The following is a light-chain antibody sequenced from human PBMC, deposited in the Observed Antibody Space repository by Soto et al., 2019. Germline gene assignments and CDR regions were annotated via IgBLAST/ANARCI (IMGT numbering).Light chain of an antibody. CDR3: QKYNSAPQT. CDR1: QGISTY. J-gene: IGKJ1*01. CDR2: AAS. Sequence: DIQMTQSPSSLSASVGDRVTITCRASQGISTYLAWYQQKPGKVPTLLIYAASTLQSGVPSRFSGSGSGTDFTLTISSLQPEDVATYYCQKYNSAPQTFGQGTKVEIK. V-gene: IGKV1-27*01.